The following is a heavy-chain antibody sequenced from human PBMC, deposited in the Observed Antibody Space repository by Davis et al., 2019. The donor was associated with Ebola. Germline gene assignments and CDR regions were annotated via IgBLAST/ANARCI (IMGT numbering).Heavy chain of an antibody. Sequence: SETLSLTCAVSGGSISSSNWWSWVRQPPGKGLEWIGEIYHSGSTNYNPSLKSRVTISVDKSKNQFSLKLSSVTAADTAVYYCARGRDYGDYGIDYWGQGTLVTVSS. J-gene: IGHJ4*02. CDR1: GGSISSSNW. CDR2: IYHSGST. V-gene: IGHV4-4*02. CDR3: ARGRDYGDYGIDY. D-gene: IGHD4-17*01.